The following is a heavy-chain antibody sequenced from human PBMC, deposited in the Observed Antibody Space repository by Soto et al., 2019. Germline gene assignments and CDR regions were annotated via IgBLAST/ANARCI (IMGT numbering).Heavy chain of an antibody. CDR2: ISYDGSNK. V-gene: IGHV3-30-3*01. CDR3: ARANWNDSPIDY. CDR1: GFTFSSYA. D-gene: IGHD1-1*01. Sequence: QVQLVESGGGVVQPGRSLRLSCAASGFTFSSYAMHWVRQAPGKGLEWVAVISYDGSNKYYADSVKGRFTISRDNSKNTLDLQMNSLRAEDTAVYYCARANWNDSPIDYWGQGTLVTVSS. J-gene: IGHJ4*02.